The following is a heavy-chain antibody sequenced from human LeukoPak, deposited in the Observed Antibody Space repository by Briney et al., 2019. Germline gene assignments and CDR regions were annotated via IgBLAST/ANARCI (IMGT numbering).Heavy chain of an antibody. V-gene: IGHV3-9*01. CDR2: ISWNSGSI. J-gene: IGHJ6*02. Sequence: GGSLRLSCAASGFTFDDYAMHWVRQAPGKGLEWVSGISWNSGSIDYADSVKGRFTISRDNAKNSLYLQMNSLRAEDTALYYCAKENSGSYYYYYGMDVWGQGTTVTVSS. CDR1: GFTFDDYA. CDR3: AKENSGSYYYYYGMDV. D-gene: IGHD1-26*01.